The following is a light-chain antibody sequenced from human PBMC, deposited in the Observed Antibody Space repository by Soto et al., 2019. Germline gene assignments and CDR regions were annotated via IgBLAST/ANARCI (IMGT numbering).Light chain of an antibody. Sequence: EIVLTQSAGSLSLSPGEGATLSYRASQSVSSSSLTWYQQKRGQAPRLLIYGASTRATGIPDRFSGSGSGTDFTLTISRLEPEDFAVYYCNQYHSSFTFGGGTKVEIK. CDR2: GAS. CDR1: QSVSSSS. J-gene: IGKJ4*01. CDR3: NQYHSSFT. V-gene: IGKV3-20*01.